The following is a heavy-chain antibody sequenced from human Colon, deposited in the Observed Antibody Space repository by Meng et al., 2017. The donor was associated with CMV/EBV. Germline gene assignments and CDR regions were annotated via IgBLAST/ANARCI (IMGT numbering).Heavy chain of an antibody. D-gene: IGHD5-24*01. CDR2: ISRSSSHI. V-gene: IGHV3-21*02. J-gene: IGHJ4*02. Sequence: EVQLVESGGGLVKPGGSLRLSCAASGFTFSSHSMNWVRQAPGKGLEWVSSISRSSSHIYYLDSIKGRFTISRDNAKNSLYLQMNSLRAEDTAVYYCAREEVGEMAVFDSWGQGTLVTVS. CDR3: AREEVGEMAVFDS. CDR1: GFTFSSHS.